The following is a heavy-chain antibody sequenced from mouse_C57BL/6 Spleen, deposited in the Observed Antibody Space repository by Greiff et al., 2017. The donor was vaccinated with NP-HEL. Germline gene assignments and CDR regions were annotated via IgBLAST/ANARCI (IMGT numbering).Heavy chain of an antibody. J-gene: IGHJ2*01. D-gene: IGHD2-1*01. CDR1: GYTFTSYG. CDR2: IYPRSGNT. V-gene: IGHV1-81*01. Sequence: VMLQQSGAELARPGASVKLSCKASGYTFTSYGISWVKQRTGQGLEWIGEIYPRSGNTYYNEKFKGKATLTADKSSSTAYMELRSLTSEDSAVYFCARYGNLDYWGQGTTLTVSS. CDR3: ARYGNLDY.